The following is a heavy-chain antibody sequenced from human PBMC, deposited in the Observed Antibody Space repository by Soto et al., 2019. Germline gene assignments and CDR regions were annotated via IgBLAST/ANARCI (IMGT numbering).Heavy chain of an antibody. CDR2: INAGNGNT. J-gene: IGHJ4*02. Sequence: GASVKVSCKASGYTFTSYAMHWVRQAPGQRLEWMGWINAGNGNTKYSQKFQGRVTITRDTSASTAYMELSSLRSEDTAVYYCARGGVVVPAARMTPPRYWGQGTLVTVSS. D-gene: IGHD2-2*01. CDR1: GYTFTSYA. CDR3: ARGGVVVPAARMTPPRY. V-gene: IGHV1-3*01.